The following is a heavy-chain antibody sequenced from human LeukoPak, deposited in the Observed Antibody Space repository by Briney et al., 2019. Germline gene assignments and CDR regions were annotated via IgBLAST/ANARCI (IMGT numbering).Heavy chain of an antibody. CDR2: IKQDGNEK. V-gene: IGHV3-7*03. Sequence: GGSLRLSCAVSGFTFNNYWMSWVRQAPGKGLERVANIKQDGNEKYYVDSVKGRFTISRDNAKNSLYLQMNSLRAEDTAVYYCARVYSSSSGKNAFDIWGQGTMVTVSS. CDR1: GFTFNNYW. J-gene: IGHJ3*02. CDR3: ARVYSSSSGKNAFDI. D-gene: IGHD6-6*01.